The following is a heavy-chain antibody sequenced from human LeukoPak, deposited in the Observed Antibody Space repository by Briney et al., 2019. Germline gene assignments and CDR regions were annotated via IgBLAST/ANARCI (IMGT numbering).Heavy chain of an antibody. CDR1: GFTFSDYA. J-gene: IGHJ4*02. CDR3: ARVFLERLTSGYFDN. CDR2: ISDEGHQK. D-gene: IGHD3-3*01. V-gene: IGHV3-30-3*01. Sequence: GGSLRLSCAASGFTFSDYAMHWVRQGPGKGLEWVAVISDEGHQKYYGDSVKGRFTISRDNPKNTLYLQMNSLRDDDTAVYYCARVFLERLTSGYFDNWGQGTLVTVSS.